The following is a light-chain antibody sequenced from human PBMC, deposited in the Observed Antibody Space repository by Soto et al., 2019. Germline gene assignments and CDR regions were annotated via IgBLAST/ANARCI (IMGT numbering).Light chain of an antibody. Sequence: QSVLTQPASVSGSPGQSITISCTGTSSDVGGYNYVSWYQQHPDKAPQLMIYEVSNRPSGVSNRFSGSKSGHTASLTISGLQSEDEADYFCTSYTSYSTLDVFGTGTKLTVL. V-gene: IGLV2-14*01. CDR3: TSYTSYSTLDV. CDR1: SSDVGGYNY. J-gene: IGLJ1*01. CDR2: EVS.